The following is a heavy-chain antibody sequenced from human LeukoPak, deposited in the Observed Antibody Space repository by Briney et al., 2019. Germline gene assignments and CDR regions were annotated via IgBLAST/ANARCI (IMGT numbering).Heavy chain of an antibody. V-gene: IGHV3-11*04. Sequence: GSLRLSCAASGFTFSDYYMSWIRQAPGQGLEWVSYISTSVTIIYYADSVKGRFTISRHNAKNSLYLQMNSLRAEDTAVYYCARDFHYYDSSGLPGYWGQGTLVTVSS. D-gene: IGHD3-22*01. CDR3: ARDFHYYDSSGLPGY. CDR2: ISTSVTII. J-gene: IGHJ4*02. CDR1: GFTFSDYY.